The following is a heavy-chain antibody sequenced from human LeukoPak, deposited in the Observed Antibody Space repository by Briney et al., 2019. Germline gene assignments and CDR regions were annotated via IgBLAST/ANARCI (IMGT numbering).Heavy chain of an antibody. CDR3: ARDTIAVAGTGVDY. J-gene: IGHJ4*02. CDR1: GFTFSSYA. V-gene: IGHV3-30-3*01. Sequence: GRSLRLSCAASGFTFSSYAMHWVRQAPGKGLEWVAVISYDGSNKYYADSVKGRFTISRDNSKNTLYLQMNSLRAGDTAVYYCARDTIAVAGTGVDYWGQGTLVTVSS. D-gene: IGHD6-19*01. CDR2: ISYDGSNK.